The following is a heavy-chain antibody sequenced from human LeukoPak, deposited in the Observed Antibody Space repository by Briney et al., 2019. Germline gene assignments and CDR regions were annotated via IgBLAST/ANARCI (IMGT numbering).Heavy chain of an antibody. CDR1: GGSISSSYYY. CDR3: AREYRYYYGSGSYYFDY. J-gene: IGHJ4*02. V-gene: IGHV4-39*07. D-gene: IGHD3-10*01. Sequence: SETLSLTCTVSGGSISSSYYYWGWIRQPPGKGLEWIGSIYYSGSTYYNPSLKSRVTISVDTSKNQFSLKLSSVPAADTAVYYCAREYRYYYGSGSYYFDYWGQGTLVTVSS. CDR2: IYYSGST.